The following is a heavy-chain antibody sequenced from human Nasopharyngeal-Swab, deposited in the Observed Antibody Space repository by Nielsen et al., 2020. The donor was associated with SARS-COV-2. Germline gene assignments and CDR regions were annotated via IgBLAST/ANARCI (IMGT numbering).Heavy chain of an antibody. CDR2: INSDGRTK. D-gene: IGHD1-14*01. V-gene: IGHV3-74*01. CDR1: GFTFSSYW. CDR3: GSAGSYRIDY. J-gene: IGHJ4*02. Sequence: GESLKISCVASGFTFSSYWMQWVRQPPGKGLEWVARINSDGRTKDHADSLQGRFTIARDNAKNGVYLQLNGLRDEDTAVYYCGSAGSYRIDYWGQGTLVTVSS.